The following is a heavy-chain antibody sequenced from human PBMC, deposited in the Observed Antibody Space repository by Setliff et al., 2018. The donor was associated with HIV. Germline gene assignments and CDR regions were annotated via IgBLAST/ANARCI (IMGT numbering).Heavy chain of an antibody. V-gene: IGHV3-48*01. CDR2: ISSSSSTI. D-gene: IGHD4-4*01. CDR3: AREIRAGNYPPYNYYFYMDV. J-gene: IGHJ6*03. CDR1: GFTFSSYS. Sequence: LRLSCAASGFTFSSYSMNWVRQAPGKGLEWVSYISSSSSTIYYADSVKGRFTISRDNADNSLYLQMNGLRAEDTAVYYCAREIRAGNYPPYNYYFYMDVWGKGTTVTVSS.